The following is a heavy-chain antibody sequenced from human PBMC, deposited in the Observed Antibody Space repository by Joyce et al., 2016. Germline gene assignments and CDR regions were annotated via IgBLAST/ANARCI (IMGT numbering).Heavy chain of an antibody. CDR3: TRGSGTGWFDP. Sequence: EVYLVESGGGLVQPGGSLRLSCAAAVFSFRYFWMDWVRQAPGKGLEGVAQINEDGSEKNYMDSVRGRFTIARDNAKNSVDLQINSLRVEDTAVYYCTRGSGTGWFDPWGQGTLVTVSS. CDR1: VFSFRYFW. J-gene: IGHJ5*02. CDR2: INEDGSEK. V-gene: IGHV3-7*03. D-gene: IGHD6-13*01.